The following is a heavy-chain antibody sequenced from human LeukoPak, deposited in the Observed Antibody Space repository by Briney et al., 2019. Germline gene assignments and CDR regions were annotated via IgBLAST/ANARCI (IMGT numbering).Heavy chain of an antibody. V-gene: IGHV3-23*01. J-gene: IGHJ6*03. CDR1: GFTFSSYA. D-gene: IGHD2-15*01. Sequence: QPGGSLRLSCAASGFTFSSYAMSWVRQAPGKGLEWVSGISGTGGSTYYADSVKGRFTISRDNSKNTPYLQMNSLRAEDTAVYYCAKFSFLRSGPAPYYYYYMDVWGKGTTVTVSS. CDR2: ISGTGGST. CDR3: AKFSFLRSGPAPYYYYYMDV.